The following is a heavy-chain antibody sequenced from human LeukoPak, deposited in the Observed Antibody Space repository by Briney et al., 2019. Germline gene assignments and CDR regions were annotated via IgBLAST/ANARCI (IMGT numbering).Heavy chain of an antibody. CDR1: LLSLCLISYY. Sequence: PSQTLSLTRAVSLLSLCLISYYGGSSRQPPGKGLEWVGRIYYSGSTYSNPSLKSRVTLSVDTSNNQFSVKLSSVTPAATPVYFCARLPEVWSGYWSYPIWGQGTMVTVSS. V-gene: IGHV4-39*01. CDR2: IYYSGST. J-gene: IGHJ3*02. D-gene: IGHD3-3*01. CDR3: ARLPEVWSGYWSYPI.